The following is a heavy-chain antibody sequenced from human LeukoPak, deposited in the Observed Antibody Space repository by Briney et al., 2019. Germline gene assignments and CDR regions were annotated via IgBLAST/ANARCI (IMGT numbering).Heavy chain of an antibody. V-gene: IGHV4-31*03. Sequence: PSQTLSLTCTVSGGSLSSGGYYWSWIRQHPGKGLEWIGYIYYSGSTYYNPSLKSRVTISVDTSKNQFSLKLSSVTAADTAVYYCARDAPDSLRFDPWGQGTLVTVSS. CDR3: ARDAPDSLRFDP. D-gene: IGHD4-11*01. J-gene: IGHJ5*02. CDR2: IYYSGST. CDR1: GGSLSSGGYY.